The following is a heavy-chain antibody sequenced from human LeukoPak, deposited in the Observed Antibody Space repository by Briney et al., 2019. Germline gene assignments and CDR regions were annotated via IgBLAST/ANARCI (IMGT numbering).Heavy chain of an antibody. CDR3: ARQPGAGWFDP. V-gene: IGHV5-51*01. Sequence: GESLKISCQASGYSFTSSWIGWARQMPGKGLEWMAIINPGDSDTRYSPSFRGQVTISADKSISTVYLQWGSLKASDTAMYYCARQPGAGWFDPWGQGTLVTVSS. CDR2: INPGDSDT. J-gene: IGHJ5*02. CDR1: GYSFTSSW. D-gene: IGHD3-10*01.